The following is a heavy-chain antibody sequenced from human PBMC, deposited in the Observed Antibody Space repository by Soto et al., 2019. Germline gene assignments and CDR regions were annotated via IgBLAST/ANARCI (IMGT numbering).Heavy chain of an antibody. CDR3: ARDPRSSSYFDY. V-gene: IGHV3-74*01. CDR2: ISSDGSIT. Sequence: GGSLRLSCAASGFTFINYWMHWVLQAPGKGLVWVSRISSDGSITNDADSVKDRFTISRDNAKNTLYLQMNSLRVEDTAVYYCARDPRSSSYFDYWGQGTLVTVSS. J-gene: IGHJ4*02. D-gene: IGHD2-2*01. CDR1: GFTFINYW.